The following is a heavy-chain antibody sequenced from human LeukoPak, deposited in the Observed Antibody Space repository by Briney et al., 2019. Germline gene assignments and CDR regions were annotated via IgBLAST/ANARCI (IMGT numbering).Heavy chain of an antibody. CDR2: ISAYNGNT. D-gene: IGHD3-9*01. J-gene: IGHJ4*02. CDR3: ARREEYDILTGSLDY. Sequence: GASVKVSCEASGYTFTSYGISWVRQAPGQGLEWMGWISAYNGNTNYAQKLQGRVTMTTDTSTSTAYMELRSLRSDDTAVYYCARREEYDILTGSLDYWGQGTLVTVSS. V-gene: IGHV1-18*04. CDR1: GYTFTSYG.